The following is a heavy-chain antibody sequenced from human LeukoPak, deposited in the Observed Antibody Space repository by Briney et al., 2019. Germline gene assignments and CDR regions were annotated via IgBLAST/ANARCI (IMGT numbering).Heavy chain of an antibody. CDR2: ISWNSGSI. CDR3: VTAPTRTYSVY. D-gene: IGHD2-15*01. V-gene: IGHV3-9*01. Sequence: PGGSLRLSCAASGFTFDDYAMHWVRQAPGKGLEWVSGISWNSGSIGYADSVKGRFTISRDNAKNSLFLQMNSLRAEDTAVYYCVTAPTRTYSVYWGQGTLVTVSS. J-gene: IGHJ4*02. CDR1: GFTFDDYA.